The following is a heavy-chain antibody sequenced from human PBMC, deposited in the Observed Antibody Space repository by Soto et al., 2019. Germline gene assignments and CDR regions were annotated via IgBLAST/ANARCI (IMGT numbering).Heavy chain of an antibody. Sequence: EVQLVESGGGLVQPGGSLRLSCAASGFSVSTNYMTWVRQAPGKGLEWVSFFHPAGSTLYADSARGRFIISRDTSRNTVSLQMNGLSAEDTAVYYCATGLDNAKIHYWGQGTLVTVSS. CDR2: FHPAGST. CDR1: GFSVSTNY. CDR3: ATGLDNAKIHY. V-gene: IGHV3-66*01. J-gene: IGHJ4*02. D-gene: IGHD1-1*01.